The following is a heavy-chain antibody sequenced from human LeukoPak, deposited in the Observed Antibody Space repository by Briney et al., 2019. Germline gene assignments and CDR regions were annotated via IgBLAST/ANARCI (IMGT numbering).Heavy chain of an antibody. J-gene: IGHJ4*02. CDR2: ISSRGGAI. D-gene: IGHD4-11*01. CDR3: AGETSTAEYYFDY. V-gene: IGHV3-48*04. Sequence: GGSLRLSCAVSGFSLKTYGMNWVRQAPGKGLEWIAQISSRGGAIYYADSVKGRFTISRDNAKNSLYLQMNSLGAEDTAVYYCAGETSTAEYYFDYWGRGTLVTVSS. CDR1: GFSLKTYG.